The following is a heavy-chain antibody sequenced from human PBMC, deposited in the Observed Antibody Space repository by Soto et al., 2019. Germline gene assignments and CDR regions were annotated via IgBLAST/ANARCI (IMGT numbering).Heavy chain of an antibody. J-gene: IGHJ4*02. CDR2: ISSSGDSI. D-gene: IGHD1-7*01. V-gene: IGHV3-11*01. CDR1: GFTFSDYY. CDR3: ARDSNGNYLGVDN. Sequence: QVQLVESGGGLVKAGESLRLSCVASGFTFSDYYMSWIRKAPGKGLEWVSYISSSGDSIYYADSVKGRFTVSRDNARNSLFLQMNSLGADDTAVYYCARDSNGNYLGVDNWGQGTLVTVSS.